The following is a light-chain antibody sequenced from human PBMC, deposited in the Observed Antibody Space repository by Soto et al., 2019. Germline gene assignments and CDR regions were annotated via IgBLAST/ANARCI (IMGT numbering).Light chain of an antibody. CDR2: YAS. CDR3: QQYKDWPPT. J-gene: IGKJ1*01. Sequence: EIVMTQSPVTLSVSPGERVTLSCRASQSVGTTVAWYQQKSGQAPRLLIYYASTRATGVPARFSGSASGTDFTLSITSLQSEDFGVYYCQQYKDWPPTFGQGTKVEMK. V-gene: IGKV3-15*01. CDR1: QSVGTT.